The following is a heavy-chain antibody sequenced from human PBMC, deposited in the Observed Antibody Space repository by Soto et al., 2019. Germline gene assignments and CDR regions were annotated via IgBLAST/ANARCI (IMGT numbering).Heavy chain of an antibody. CDR2: IYHSGST. CDR3: ARERNILTGYYRTINNWYFDL. CDR1: GGSISSGGYS. Sequence: LSLTCAVSGGSISSGGYSWSWIRQPPGKGLEWIGYIYHSGSTYYNPSLKSRVTISVDTSKNQFSLKLSSVTAADTAVYYCARERNILTGYYRTINNWYFDLWGRGTLVTVSS. D-gene: IGHD3-9*01. V-gene: IGHV4-30-2*01. J-gene: IGHJ2*01.